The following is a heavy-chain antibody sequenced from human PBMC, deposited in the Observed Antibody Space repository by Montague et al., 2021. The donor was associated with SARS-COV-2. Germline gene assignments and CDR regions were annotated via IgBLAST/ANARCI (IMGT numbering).Heavy chain of an antibody. CDR2: ISASGVNL. J-gene: IGHJ4*02. CDR3: AKRDPSTTGTHFVY. CDR1: GYTFSSLA. Sequence: SLRLSCSASGYTFSSLAMSWVRQAPGKGLEWVSTISASGVNLYYADSVKGRFGISRDDSQNTAYLHMNNLRAEDTAVYYCAKRDPSTTGTHFVYWGQGTPVTVSS. D-gene: IGHD1-1*01. V-gene: IGHV3-23*01.